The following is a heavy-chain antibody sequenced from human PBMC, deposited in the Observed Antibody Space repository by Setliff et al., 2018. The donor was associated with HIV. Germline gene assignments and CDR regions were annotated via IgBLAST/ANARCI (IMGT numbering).Heavy chain of an antibody. J-gene: IGHJ6*02. CDR1: GVSFSTDMYY. CDR3: ARRAESTTTWFSSWYSYDMDV. Sequence: PSATLSLTCTVSGVSFSTDMYYWVWVRQPPGKGLEWVGIVYYNGKIFYNPSLKSRVTISLDSSKNQLSLRLKSVTAADTAVYFCARRAESTTTWFSSWYSYDMDVWGQGTTVTVSS. CDR2: VYYNGKI. V-gene: IGHV4-39*01. D-gene: IGHD2-15*01.